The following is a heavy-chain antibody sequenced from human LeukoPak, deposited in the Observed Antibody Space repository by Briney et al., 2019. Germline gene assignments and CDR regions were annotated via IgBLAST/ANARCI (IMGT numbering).Heavy chain of an antibody. J-gene: IGHJ5*01. D-gene: IGHD3-10*01. CDR3: ARGWFGPDS. V-gene: IGHV3-74*01. Sequence: GGSLRLSCAASGVTFSSHSMHWVRQAPGKGLVWVSGISNDGTSTTYADSVKGRFTISRDNAKNTLYLQMHSLRAEDTAVYSCARGWFGPDSRGQGTLVTVSS. CDR1: GVTFSSHS. CDR2: ISNDGTST.